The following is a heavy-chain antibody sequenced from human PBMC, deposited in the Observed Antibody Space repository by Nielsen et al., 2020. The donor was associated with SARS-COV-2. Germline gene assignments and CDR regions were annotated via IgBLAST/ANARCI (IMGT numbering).Heavy chain of an antibody. CDR2: INHIGST. D-gene: IGHD6-13*01. CDR3: ARDRFLAAAGTPKYYYYYGMDV. CDR1: GGSFSGYY. V-gene: IGHV4-34*09. J-gene: IGHJ6*02. Sequence: SETLSLTCAVYGGSFSGYYCSWIRQAPGKGLEWIGEINHIGSTNYNPSLKSRVTISVDTSKNQFSLKLSSVTAADTAVYYCARDRFLAAAGTPKYYYYYGMDVWGQGTTVTVSS.